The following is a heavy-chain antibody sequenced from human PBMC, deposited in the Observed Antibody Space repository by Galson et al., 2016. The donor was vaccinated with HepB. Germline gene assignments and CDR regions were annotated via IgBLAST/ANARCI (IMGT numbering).Heavy chain of an antibody. Sequence: SLRLSCAASGFTFSGYAMHWVRQAPGKGLEWVAVISHDGKNKHYAASLKGRFTVSRDNPDNTVYLQVNNLRTEDAAVYYCARDHGVQYYYYGMDLWGQGTTVTVSS. V-gene: IGHV3-30*03. J-gene: IGHJ6*02. D-gene: IGHD3-10*01. CDR3: ARDHGVQYYYYGMDL. CDR2: ISHDGKNK. CDR1: GFTFSGYA.